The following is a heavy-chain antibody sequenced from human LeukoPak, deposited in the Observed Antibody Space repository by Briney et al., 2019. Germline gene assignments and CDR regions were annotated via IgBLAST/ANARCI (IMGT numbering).Heavy chain of an antibody. CDR3: VKDPEGYSYGLRLYYFDY. Sequence: QPGGCLGLSCSASGFTFSSYAMHWVRQAPGKGLEYVSAIIVNGGSTYYADSVKGRFTISRDNSKNTPSLQMSSLRAEDTAVYYCVKDPEGYSYGLRLYYFDYWGQGTQVTLSS. V-gene: IGHV3-64D*09. J-gene: IGHJ4*02. D-gene: IGHD5-18*01. CDR2: IIVNGGST. CDR1: GFTFSSYA.